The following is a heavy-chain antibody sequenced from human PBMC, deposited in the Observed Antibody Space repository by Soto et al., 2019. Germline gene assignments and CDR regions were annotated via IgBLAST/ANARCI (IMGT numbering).Heavy chain of an antibody. V-gene: IGHV1-69*06. J-gene: IGHJ4*02. D-gene: IGHD6-6*01. CDR1: GGTFSSYA. CDR2: IIPIFGTA. Sequence: GASGKVSCKASGGTFSSYAISWVRQAPGQGLEWMGGIIPIFGTANYAQKFQGRVTITADKSTSTAYMELSSLRSEDTAVYYCARSIAAGSFDYWGQGTLVTVSS. CDR3: ARSIAAGSFDY.